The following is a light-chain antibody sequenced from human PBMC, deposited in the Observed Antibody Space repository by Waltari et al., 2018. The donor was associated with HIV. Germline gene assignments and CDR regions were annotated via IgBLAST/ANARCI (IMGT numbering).Light chain of an antibody. V-gene: IGLV3-19*01. CDR2: GRN. CDR1: SLRSYY. CDR3: HSRDSSGYHVV. Sequence: SSELTQDPSVSVALGQTVRITCQGDSLRSYYASWYQQKSGQAPVVVFFGRNNRPSGIPDQFSGSSSGNTASLTITGAQAEDEADYYCHSRDSSGYHVVFGGGTKVTVL. J-gene: IGLJ2*01.